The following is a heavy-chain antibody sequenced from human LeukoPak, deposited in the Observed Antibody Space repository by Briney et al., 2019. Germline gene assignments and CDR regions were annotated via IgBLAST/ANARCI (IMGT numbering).Heavy chain of an antibody. CDR2: IYHSGST. J-gene: IGHJ3*02. Sequence: PSETLSLTCTVSGGSISSSSYYWGWIRQPPGKGLEWIGSIYHSGSTYYNPSLKSRVTISVDTSKNQFSLKLSSVTAADTAVYYCARQPRYCSGGSCLDDAFDIWGQGTMVTVSS. CDR3: ARQPRYCSGGSCLDDAFDI. V-gene: IGHV4-39*01. D-gene: IGHD2-15*01. CDR1: GGSISSSSYY.